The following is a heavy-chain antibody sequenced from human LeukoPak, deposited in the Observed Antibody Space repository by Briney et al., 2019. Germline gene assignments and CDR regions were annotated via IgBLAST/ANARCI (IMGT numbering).Heavy chain of an antibody. CDR1: GFTFSSYE. CDR3: ARDKSSMVRGVIITELPDYFDY. J-gene: IGHJ4*02. D-gene: IGHD3-10*01. V-gene: IGHV3-48*03. CDR2: ISSSGSTI. Sequence: GGSLRLSCAASGFTFSSYEMNWVRQAPGKGLEWVSYISSSGSTIYYADSVKGRFTISRDNAKNSLYLQMNSLRAEDTAVYYCARDKSSMVRGVIITELPDYFDYWGQGTLVTVSS.